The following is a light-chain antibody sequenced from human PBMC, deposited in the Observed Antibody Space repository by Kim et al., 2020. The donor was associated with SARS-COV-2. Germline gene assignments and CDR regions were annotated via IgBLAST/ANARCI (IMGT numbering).Light chain of an antibody. V-gene: IGKV1-13*02. CDR3: QQFNSYPPA. CDR1: QGVNSQ. CDR2: DAS. Sequence: ASVGDRVTIACRASQGVNSQLAWYQQRPGKAPHLLIYDASTLESGVPSRFSGSGSGTDFTLTISNLQPEDFATYYCQQFNSYPPAFGGGTKVDIK. J-gene: IGKJ4*01.